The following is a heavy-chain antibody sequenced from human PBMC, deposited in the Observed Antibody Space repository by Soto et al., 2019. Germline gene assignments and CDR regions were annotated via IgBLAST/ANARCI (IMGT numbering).Heavy chain of an antibody. V-gene: IGHV4-30-2*01. J-gene: IGHJ6*02. Sequence: SETLSLTCAVSGGSISSGGYSWSWIRQPPGKGLEWIGYIYHSGSTYYNPSLKSRVTISVDRSKNQFSLKLSSVTAADTAVYYCARSQGYCSSTSCYTSLSYYYGMDVWGQGTTVTVSS. CDR2: IYHSGST. D-gene: IGHD2-2*02. CDR1: GGSISSGGYS. CDR3: ARSQGYCSSTSCYTSLSYYYGMDV.